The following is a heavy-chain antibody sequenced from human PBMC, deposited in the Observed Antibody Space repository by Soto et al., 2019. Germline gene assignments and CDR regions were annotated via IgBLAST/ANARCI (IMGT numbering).Heavy chain of an antibody. CDR3: ARGEYHDFWGPLYGSY. D-gene: IGHD3-3*01. J-gene: IGHJ4*02. CDR1: GGSISSGGYS. CDR2: IYHSGST. V-gene: IGHV4-30-2*01. Sequence: PSETLSLTCAVSGGSISSGGYSWSWIRQPPGKGLEWIGYIYHSGSTYYNPSLKSRVTISVDRSKNQFSLKLSSVTAADTAVYYCARGEYHDFWGPLYGSYWGQGTLVTVSS.